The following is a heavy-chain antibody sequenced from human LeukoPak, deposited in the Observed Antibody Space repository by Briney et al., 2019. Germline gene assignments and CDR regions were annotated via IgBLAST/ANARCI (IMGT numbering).Heavy chain of an antibody. J-gene: IGHJ4*02. D-gene: IGHD6-13*01. CDR2: IDPSDAYT. CDR1: GYTFITYW. CDR3: ARHEGYSSSAEVY. V-gene: IGHV5-10-1*01. Sequence: RESLKISCKGSGYTFITYWISWVRQMPGKGLEWMGRIDPSDAYTNYSPSFQGHVTISSDKSIKTAYLQWSSLKASDTAMYYCARHEGYSSSAEVYWGQGTLVTVSS.